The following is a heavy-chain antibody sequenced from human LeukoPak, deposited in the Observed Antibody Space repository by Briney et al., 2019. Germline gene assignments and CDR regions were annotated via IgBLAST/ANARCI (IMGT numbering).Heavy chain of an antibody. CDR2: TAHHGSNK. V-gene: IGHV3-30*02. CDR3: AKDGSWSCTD. D-gene: IGHD2-8*02. J-gene: IGHJ4*02. CDR1: GFTFSRNA. Sequence: GGSLRLSCAASGFTFSRNAIHWVRQGPGKGLEWVSYTAHHGSNKYYADSVKGRFTISRDNSERTLYLQMNSLRADDTAVYYCAKDGSWSCTDWGQGTLVTVSS.